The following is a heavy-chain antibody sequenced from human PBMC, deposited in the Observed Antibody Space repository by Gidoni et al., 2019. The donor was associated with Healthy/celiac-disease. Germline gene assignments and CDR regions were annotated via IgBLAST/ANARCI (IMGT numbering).Heavy chain of an antibody. CDR1: GFTFSSYS. V-gene: IGHV3-21*06. CDR3: ARATEETMIVVVTPFDY. Sequence: EVQLVESGGGLVKPGGSLRLSCAASGFTFSSYSMNWVRQAPGKGLEWVSSISSSSSYIYYADSVKGRFTISRDNAKNSLYLQMNSLRAEDTAVYYCARATEETMIVVVTPFDYWGQGTLVAVSS. J-gene: IGHJ4*02. CDR2: ISSSSSYI. D-gene: IGHD3-22*01.